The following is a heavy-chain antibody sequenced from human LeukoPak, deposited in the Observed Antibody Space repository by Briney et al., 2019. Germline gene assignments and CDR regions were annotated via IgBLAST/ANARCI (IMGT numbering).Heavy chain of an antibody. Sequence: ASVKVSCKASGGTFSSYGISWVRQAPGQGLEWMGWISAYNGNTNYAQKLQGRVTMTTDTSTSTAYMELRSLRSDDTAVYYCARYCSSTSCYDLVVDYWGQGTLVTVSS. CDR2: ISAYNGNT. J-gene: IGHJ4*02. V-gene: IGHV1-18*01. CDR1: GGTFSSYG. CDR3: ARYCSSTSCYDLVVDY. D-gene: IGHD2-2*01.